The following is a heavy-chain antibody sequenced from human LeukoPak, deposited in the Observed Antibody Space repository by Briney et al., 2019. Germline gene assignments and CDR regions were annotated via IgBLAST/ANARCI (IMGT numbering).Heavy chain of an antibody. J-gene: IGHJ4*02. CDR1: GGSFSGYY. Sequence: SETLSLTCAVYGGSFSGYYWSWLRQPPGKGLEYIGYTHYSGATNYNPSLKSRVTISVDTSKNQFSLRLSSVTAADTAVYYCAREVAGTPWIDYWGQGTLVTVSS. V-gene: IGHV4-59*12. D-gene: IGHD6-19*01. CDR2: THYSGAT. CDR3: AREVAGTPWIDY.